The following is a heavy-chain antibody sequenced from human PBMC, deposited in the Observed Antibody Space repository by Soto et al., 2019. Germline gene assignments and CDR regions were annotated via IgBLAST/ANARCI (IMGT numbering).Heavy chain of an antibody. CDR1: GGSISSGDYY. Sequence: SETLSLTCTVSGGSISSGDYYWSWIRQPPGRGLEWIGYIYYSGSTYYNPSLKSRVTISVDTSKNQFSLKLSSVTAADTAVYYCARGDCSSTSCRTYYYYGMDVWGQGTTVTVSS. V-gene: IGHV4-30-4*01. CDR2: IYYSGST. D-gene: IGHD2-2*01. CDR3: ARGDCSSTSCRTYYYYGMDV. J-gene: IGHJ6*02.